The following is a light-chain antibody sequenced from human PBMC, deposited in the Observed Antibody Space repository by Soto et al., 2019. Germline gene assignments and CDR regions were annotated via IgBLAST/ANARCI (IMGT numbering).Light chain of an antibody. Sequence: EIVMTQSPATLSVSPVERATLSCRASQSVTSNLSWYQQKPGQAPRLLIYGASTRATGIPARFSGSGSGTEFTLTISSLQSEDFAVYYCQQYNTWSTFGQGTKVDIK. CDR1: QSVTSN. V-gene: IGKV3-15*01. CDR3: QQYNTWST. CDR2: GAS. J-gene: IGKJ1*01.